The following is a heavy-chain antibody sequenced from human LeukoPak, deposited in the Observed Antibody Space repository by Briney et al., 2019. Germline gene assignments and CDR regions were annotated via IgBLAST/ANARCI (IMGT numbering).Heavy chain of an antibody. J-gene: IGHJ4*02. D-gene: IGHD6-13*01. CDR3: ARGPIAAVAFFDY. V-gene: IGHV1-3*01. CDR2: INADNGDT. Sequence: GASVKVSCEASGYTFTNYAIHWVRQAPGQRLEWMGWINADNGDTKYLQRFQGRVTITRDTSASTAYMELSSLRYEDTAVFYCARGPIAAVAFFDYWGRGTLVSVSS. CDR1: GYTFTNYA.